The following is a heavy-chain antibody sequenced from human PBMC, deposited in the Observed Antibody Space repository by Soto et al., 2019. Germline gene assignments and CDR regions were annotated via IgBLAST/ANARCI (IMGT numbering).Heavy chain of an antibody. D-gene: IGHD3-10*01. Sequence: SETLSLTCAVYGGSFSGYYWSWIRQPPGKGLEWIGEINHSGSTNYNPSLKSRLTISADTSKNQFSLKLTSMTAADTAVYFCARQTGYYYASGRAAPLYGMDVWGQGTTVTVSS. V-gene: IGHV4-34*01. CDR1: GGSFSGYY. J-gene: IGHJ6*02. CDR2: INHSGST. CDR3: ARQTGYYYASGRAAPLYGMDV.